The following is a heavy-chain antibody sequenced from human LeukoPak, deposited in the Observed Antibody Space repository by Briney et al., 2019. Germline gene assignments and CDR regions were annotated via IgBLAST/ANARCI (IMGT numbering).Heavy chain of an antibody. V-gene: IGHV1-24*01. Sequence: ASVKVSCKVSGYTLTELSMHWVRQAPGKGLEWMGGFDPEDGETIYAQRFQGRVTMTEDTSTDTAYMELSSLRSEDTAVYYCATTLGIVVVPAEGAFDIWGQGTMVTVSS. J-gene: IGHJ3*02. CDR3: ATTLGIVVVPAEGAFDI. CDR2: FDPEDGET. D-gene: IGHD2-2*01. CDR1: GYTLTELS.